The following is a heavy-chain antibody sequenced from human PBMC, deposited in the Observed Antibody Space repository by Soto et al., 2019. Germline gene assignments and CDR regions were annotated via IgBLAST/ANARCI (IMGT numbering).Heavy chain of an antibody. D-gene: IGHD3-9*01. V-gene: IGHV4-39*01. Sequence: SETLSLTCTVSGGSISSSSYYWGWIRQPPGKGLEWIGSIYYSGSTYYNPSLKSRVTISVDTSKNQFSLKLSSVTAADTAVYYCALDILTGYYKGEDYWGQGTLVTAPQ. CDR3: ALDILTGYYKGEDY. CDR1: GGSISSSSYY. CDR2: IYYSGST. J-gene: IGHJ4*02.